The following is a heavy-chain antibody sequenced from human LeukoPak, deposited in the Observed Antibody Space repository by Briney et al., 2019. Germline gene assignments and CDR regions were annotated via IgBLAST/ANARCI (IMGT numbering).Heavy chain of an antibody. Sequence: SVKVSCKASGGTFSSYAISWVRQAPGQGLEWMGGIIPIFGTANYAQKFQGRVTVTTDESTSTAYMELSSLRSEDTAVYYCAKGGNPVLSVAFDIWGQGTMVTVSS. CDR2: IIPIFGTA. D-gene: IGHD4-23*01. CDR3: AKGGNPVLSVAFDI. CDR1: GGTFSSYA. V-gene: IGHV1-69*05. J-gene: IGHJ3*02.